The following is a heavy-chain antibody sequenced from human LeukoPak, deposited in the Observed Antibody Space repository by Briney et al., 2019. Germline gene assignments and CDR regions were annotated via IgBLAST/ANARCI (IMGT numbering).Heavy chain of an antibody. CDR2: ISSSTSYI. CDR3: ARAGGSTVSHSDY. Sequence: GGSQRLSCAASGFTFSSYSMNGIRQAPGKGLEWVSSISSSTSYIYYADSVKGRFTISKDNAKNSLYLQMNSLRAEDTAVYYCARAGGSTVSHSDYWGQGTLVTVSS. V-gene: IGHV3-21*01. J-gene: IGHJ4*02. CDR1: GFTFSSYS. D-gene: IGHD4-17*01.